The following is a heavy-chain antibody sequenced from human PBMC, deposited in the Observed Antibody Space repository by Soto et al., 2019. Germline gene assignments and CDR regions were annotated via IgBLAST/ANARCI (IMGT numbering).Heavy chain of an antibody. V-gene: IGHV4-59*11. J-gene: IGHJ4*02. CDR1: GGSISSHY. CDR2: IYYIGRT. D-gene: IGHD4-17*01. Sequence: PSETLSLTCTVSGGSISSHYWSWIRQPPGKGLEWIGYIYYIGRTNYNPSLKSRVTISVDTSKNQFSLKLASVTAADTAVYYCARETPLTTEFDYWGQGTLVTVSS. CDR3: ARETPLTTEFDY.